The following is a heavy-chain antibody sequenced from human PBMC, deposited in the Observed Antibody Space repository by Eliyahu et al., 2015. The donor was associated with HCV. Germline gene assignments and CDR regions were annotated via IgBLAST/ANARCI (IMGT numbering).Heavy chain of an antibody. Sequence: QVQLVQSGAEVKKPGSSXKVSCKASGGTFSSXAISWVRQAPGQGLEWMGGIIPIFGTANYAQKFQGRVTITADESTSTAYMELSSLRSEDTAVYYCARDPEMATITSGWGQGTLVTVSS. J-gene: IGHJ4*02. CDR3: ARDPEMATITSG. D-gene: IGHD5-24*01. CDR1: GGTFSSXA. CDR2: IIPIFGTA. V-gene: IGHV1-69*01.